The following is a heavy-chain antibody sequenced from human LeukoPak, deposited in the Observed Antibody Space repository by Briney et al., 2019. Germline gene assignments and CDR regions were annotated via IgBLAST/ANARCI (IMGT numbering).Heavy chain of an antibody. V-gene: IGHV4-61*02. Sequence: SQTLSLTCAVSGGSISSGSYYWSWIRQPAGKGLEWIGRIYTSGSTNYNPSLKSRVTISVDTSKNQFSLKLSSVTAADTAVYYCASGLRYFDLYYWGQGTLVTVSS. CDR3: ASGLRYFDLYY. J-gene: IGHJ4*02. CDR1: GGSISSGSYY. D-gene: IGHD3-9*01. CDR2: IYTSGST.